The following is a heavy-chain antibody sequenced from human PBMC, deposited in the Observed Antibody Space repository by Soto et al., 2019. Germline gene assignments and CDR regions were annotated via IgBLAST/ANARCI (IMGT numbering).Heavy chain of an antibody. V-gene: IGHV1-2*02. CDR1: GGTFSSYT. J-gene: IGHJ2*01. D-gene: IGHD3-3*01. CDR3: AREIRSGYYKYWYLDL. Sequence: ASVKVSCKASGGTFSSYTISWVRQAPGQGLEWMGWINNDSGGTKYAQKFEGRVTMSRDTSINTAYMELNNLISDDTAVYYCAREIRSGYYKYWYLDLWGRGTLVTVAS. CDR2: INNDSGGT.